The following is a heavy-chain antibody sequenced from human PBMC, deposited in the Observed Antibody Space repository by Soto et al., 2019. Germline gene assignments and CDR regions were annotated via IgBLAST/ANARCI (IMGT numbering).Heavy chain of an antibody. Sequence: PGESLKISCETSGFNFTTSWIVWVRQMPWKGLEWMGIIYPGDSDTTYSPSFQGQVTISADKSISTAYLQWSSLKASDTAMYYCARHLRTYHMDVWGPGTTVTVSS. D-gene: IGHD2-2*01. CDR1: GFNFTTSW. CDR2: IYPGDSDT. J-gene: IGHJ6*02. V-gene: IGHV5-51*01. CDR3: ARHLRTYHMDV.